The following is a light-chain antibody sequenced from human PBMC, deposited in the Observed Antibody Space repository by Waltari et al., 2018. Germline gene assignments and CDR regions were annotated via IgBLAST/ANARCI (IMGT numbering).Light chain of an antibody. CDR3: LSRDISSTRF. J-gene: IGLJ2*01. V-gene: IGLV3-19*01. Sequence: SSELTQDPTVSVALGQTVRITCQGDSLRRYSASWYQQRPGQAPVLVFYGQDNRPSGSPDRFSGSTSADTATLTITVTQAEDEADYYCLSRDISSTRFFGGGTRLTV. CDR1: SLRRYS. CDR2: GQD.